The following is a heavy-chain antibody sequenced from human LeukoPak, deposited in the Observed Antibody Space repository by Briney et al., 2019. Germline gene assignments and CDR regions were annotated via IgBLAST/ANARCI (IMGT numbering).Heavy chain of an antibody. CDR1: GYTFTGYF. Sequence: ASVKVSCKASGYTFTGYFLHWVRQAPGQGLEWMGWINPNSGGTNYAQKFQGRVTMTRDTSISTAYMELSRLRSDDTAVYYCAREAVAGDFDYWGQGTLVTVSS. V-gene: IGHV1-2*02. CDR3: AREAVAGDFDY. D-gene: IGHD6-19*01. CDR2: INPNSGGT. J-gene: IGHJ4*02.